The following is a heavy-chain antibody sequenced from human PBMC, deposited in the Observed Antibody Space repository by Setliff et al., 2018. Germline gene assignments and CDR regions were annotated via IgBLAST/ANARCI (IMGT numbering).Heavy chain of an antibody. J-gene: IGHJ4*02. CDR1: GYTFTGYY. V-gene: IGHV1-2*04. Sequence: GPPVKVSCKASGYTFTGYYMHWVRQAPGQGLEWMGWINPNSGGTNYAQKFQGWVTMTRDTSISTAYMELSRLRSDDTAVYYCARDRDSSGYPYYFDYWGQGTLVTVS. CDR2: INPNSGGT. CDR3: ARDRDSSGYPYYFDY. D-gene: IGHD3-22*01.